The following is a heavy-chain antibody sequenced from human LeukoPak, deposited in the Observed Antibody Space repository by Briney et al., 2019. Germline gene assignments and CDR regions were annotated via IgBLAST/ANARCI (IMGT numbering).Heavy chain of an antibody. V-gene: IGHV3-7*04. CDR1: GFTFSSYW. Sequence: GGSLRLSCAASGFTFSSYWMSWVRQAPGKGLEWVANIKQDGSEKYYVDSVEGRFTISRDNAKNSLYLQMNSLRAEDTAVYYCARDFSYDILTGYNKPFDYWGQGTLVTVSS. CDR2: IKQDGSEK. D-gene: IGHD3-9*01. CDR3: ARDFSYDILTGYNKPFDY. J-gene: IGHJ4*02.